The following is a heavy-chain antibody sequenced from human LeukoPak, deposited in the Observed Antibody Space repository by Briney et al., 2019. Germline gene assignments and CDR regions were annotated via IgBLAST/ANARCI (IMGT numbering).Heavy chain of an antibody. CDR2: ISYEGRTM. V-gene: IGHV3-30*18. J-gene: IGHJ4*02. Sequence: PGGSLRLSCAGAGFTFSNYGMHWVRQAPGRGLEWVAVISYEGRTMYYADSVKGRFTISRDNSKNSLFLQMNNLRAEDTAVYYCSKRGAYYFDYWGQGTLVTVSS. CDR3: SKRGAYYFDY. CDR1: GFTFSNYG. D-gene: IGHD1-26*01.